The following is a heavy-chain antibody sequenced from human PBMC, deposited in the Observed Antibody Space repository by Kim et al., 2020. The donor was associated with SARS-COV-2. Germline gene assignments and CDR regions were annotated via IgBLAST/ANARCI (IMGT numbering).Heavy chain of an antibody. Sequence: GGSLRLSCAASGFTFSSYAMHWVRQAPGKGLEWVAVISYDGSNKYYADSVKGRFTISRDNSKNTLYLQMNSLRAEDTAVYYCAREYYDILTGYSSNDYWGQGTLVTVSS. CDR3: AREYYDILTGYSSNDY. CDR2: ISYDGSNK. J-gene: IGHJ4*02. D-gene: IGHD3-9*01. CDR1: GFTFSSYA. V-gene: IGHV3-30-3*01.